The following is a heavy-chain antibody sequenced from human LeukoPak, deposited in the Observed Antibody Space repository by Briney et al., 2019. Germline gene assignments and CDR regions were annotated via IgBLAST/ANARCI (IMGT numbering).Heavy chain of an antibody. J-gene: IGHJ4*02. D-gene: IGHD2-15*01. CDR2: IIPILGIA. Sequence: SVKVSCKASGGTFSSYAISWVRQAPGQGLEWMGRIIPILGIANYAQKFQGRVTITADKSTSTAYMELSSLRSEDTAVYYCTSRDCSGGSCYQGFDYWGQGTLVTVSS. V-gene: IGHV1-69*04. CDR1: GGTFSSYA. CDR3: TSRDCSGGSCYQGFDY.